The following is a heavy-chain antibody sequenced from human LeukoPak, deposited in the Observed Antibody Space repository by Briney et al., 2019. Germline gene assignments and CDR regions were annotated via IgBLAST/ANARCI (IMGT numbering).Heavy chain of an antibody. CDR2: IRYDGSNK. V-gene: IGHV3-30*02. CDR3: AKDLQLWLAPYCLDY. J-gene: IGHJ4*02. Sequence: GGSLRLSCAASGFTFSSYGMHWVRQAPGKGLEWVAFIRYDGSNKYYADSVKGRFTISRDNSKNTLYLQMNSLRAEDTAVYYCAKDLQLWLAPYCLDYWGQGTLVTVSS. D-gene: IGHD6-19*01. CDR1: GFTFSSYG.